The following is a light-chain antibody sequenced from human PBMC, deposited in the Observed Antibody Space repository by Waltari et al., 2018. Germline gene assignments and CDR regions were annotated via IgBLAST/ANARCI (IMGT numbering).Light chain of an antibody. CDR1: GSNIGAGYD. CDR2: GNN. J-gene: IGLJ2*01. CDR3: QSYDRSLSVV. Sequence: QSALTQPPSVSGAPGQRITISCTGSGSNIGAGYDVHWYQQFPGTAPKLLPYGNNNRPSGVPDLFFGSKTGTSASLAITGLQADDEADYYCQSYDRSLSVVFGGGTKLTVL. V-gene: IGLV1-40*01.